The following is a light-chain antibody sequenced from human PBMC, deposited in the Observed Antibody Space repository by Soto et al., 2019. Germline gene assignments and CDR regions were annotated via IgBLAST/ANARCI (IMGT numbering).Light chain of an antibody. V-gene: IGKV3-15*01. J-gene: IGKJ1*01. CDR2: DAS. CDR1: QSVSNN. CDR3: QQYNDWWT. Sequence: EIVMTQSPATLSVSPGERATLSCRASQSVSNNLAWYQQKPGQAPRLLIYDASTRATGIPARFSGSGSGTDFTLIISNLQSEDFAVYYCQQYNDWWTFGQGTKVEIK.